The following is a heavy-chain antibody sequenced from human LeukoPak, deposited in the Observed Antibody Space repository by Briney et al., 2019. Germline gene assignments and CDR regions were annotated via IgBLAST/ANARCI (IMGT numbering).Heavy chain of an antibody. J-gene: IGHJ4*02. D-gene: IGHD6-19*01. Sequence: PGGSLRLSCAASGFTFSDYTMNWVRQAPGKGLEWVSSIGSVTTYIYYADSVKGRFTISRDNAKNSLYLQMDSLRAKDTAIYYCARAIAVAGPYYFDYWGQGTLVTVSS. CDR1: GFTFSDYT. CDR3: ARAIAVAGPYYFDY. V-gene: IGHV3-21*01. CDR2: IGSVTTYI.